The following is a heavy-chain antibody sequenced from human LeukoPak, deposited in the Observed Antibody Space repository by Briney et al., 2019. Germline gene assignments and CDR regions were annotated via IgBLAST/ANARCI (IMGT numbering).Heavy chain of an antibody. V-gene: IGHV3-49*03. D-gene: IGHD2-15*01. CDR3: TRDRIMTDF. CDR1: GFTFGDYS. Sequence: PGGSLRLSCTASGFTFGDYSMTWFRQAPGKGLEWVSFIRNKASGGTTEHAASVRGRFTTSRDDSKSIAYLQMNSLKTEDTALYYCTRDRIMTDFWGQGTLVNVSS. CDR2: IRNKASGGTT. J-gene: IGHJ4*02.